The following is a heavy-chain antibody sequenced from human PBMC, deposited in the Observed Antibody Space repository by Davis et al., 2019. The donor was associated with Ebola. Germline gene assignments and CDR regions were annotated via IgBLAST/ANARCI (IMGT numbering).Heavy chain of an antibody. CDR2: ISYDENNK. CDR3: VRGWGVFDF. J-gene: IGHJ3*01. Sequence: GESLKISCAASGFTFNTYAMHWVRQAPGKGLEWVAFISYDENNKYYADSLKGRFTISRDNSNNTLYLQMNSLKDEDTAVYYCVRGWGVFDFWGQGTMVTVSS. CDR1: GFTFNTYA. V-gene: IGHV3-30-3*01. D-gene: IGHD3-16*01.